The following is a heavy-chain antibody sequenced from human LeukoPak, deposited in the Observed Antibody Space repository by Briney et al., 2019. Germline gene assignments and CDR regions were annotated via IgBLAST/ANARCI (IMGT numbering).Heavy chain of an antibody. V-gene: IGHV3-21*01. CDR3: AKDRDTAMEIDY. Sequence: GGSLRLSCAASGFTFSSYNMNWVRQAPGKGLEWVSSISSSSSYIYYADSVKGRFTISRDNSKNTLYLQMNSLRAEDTAVYYCAKDRDTAMEIDYWGQGTLVTVSS. CDR2: ISSSSSYI. CDR1: GFTFSSYN. J-gene: IGHJ4*02. D-gene: IGHD5-18*01.